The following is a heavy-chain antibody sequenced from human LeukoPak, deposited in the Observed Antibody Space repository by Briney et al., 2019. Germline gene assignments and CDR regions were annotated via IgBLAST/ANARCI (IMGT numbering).Heavy chain of an antibody. CDR1: GFTFTNHW. D-gene: IGHD2-21*01. CDR3: ASPYCGRIACYGGNY. Sequence: PGGSLRLSCAASGFTFTNHWMHWVRQAPGKGLVWVSRISSDGRITNYVDSVKGRFTISRDNAKNTLYLQMNSLRAEDTAVYYCASPYCGRIACYGGNYWGQGTLVTVSS. J-gene: IGHJ4*02. V-gene: IGHV3-74*01. CDR2: ISSDGRIT.